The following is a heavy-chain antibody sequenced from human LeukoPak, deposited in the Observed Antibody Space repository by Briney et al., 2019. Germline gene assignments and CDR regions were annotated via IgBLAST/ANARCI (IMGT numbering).Heavy chain of an antibody. CDR1: GFTFSGSA. V-gene: IGHV3-73*01. J-gene: IGHJ6*02. CDR3: SAAVGTDFYDYGMDV. CDR2: IRSKANTYAT. Sequence: PGGSLKLSCAASGFTFSGSAMHWVRQASGKGLEWVGRIRSKANTYATAYAASVKGRFSISRDDSKNTAYLRLNSLKTEDTAVYYCSAAVGTDFYDYGMDVWGQGTTVTVSS. D-gene: IGHD6-13*01.